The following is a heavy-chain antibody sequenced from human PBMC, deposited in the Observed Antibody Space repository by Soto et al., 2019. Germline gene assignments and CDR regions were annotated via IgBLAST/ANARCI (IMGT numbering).Heavy chain of an antibody. CDR2: IGTSSDYI. V-gene: IGHV3-21*01. Sequence: EVQLVESGGGLVKPGGSLRLSCAASGFTFSSYSMHWVRQAPGKGLEWVSSIGTSSDYIYYADSVKGRFTISRDNAKNSLHLQMNSLRAEDTAVYYCANHEAADTFSDYYGMYVWGQGTTVTVSS. D-gene: IGHD6-13*01. CDR3: ANHEAADTFSDYYGMYV. CDR1: GFTFSSYS. J-gene: IGHJ6*02.